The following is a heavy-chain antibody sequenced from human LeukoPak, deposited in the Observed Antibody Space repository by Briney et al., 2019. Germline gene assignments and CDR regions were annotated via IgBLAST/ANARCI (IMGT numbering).Heavy chain of an antibody. V-gene: IGHV4-38-2*01. J-gene: IGHJ4*02. D-gene: IGHD2-2*01. CDR1: GYSISSGYY. CDR2: IYHSGST. CDR3: ARLNGQLLYSFDY. Sequence: SETLSLTCAVSGYSISSGYYWGWIRQPPGKGLEWIGSIYHSGSTYYNPSLKSRVTISVDTSKNQFSLKLSSVTDAATAVYSCARLNGQLLYSFDYWGQGTLVTVSS.